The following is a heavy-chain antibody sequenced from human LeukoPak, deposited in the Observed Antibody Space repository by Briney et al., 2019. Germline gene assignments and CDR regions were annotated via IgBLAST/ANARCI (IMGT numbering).Heavy chain of an antibody. CDR2: IKQDGSEK. CDR1: GFASSSYW. D-gene: IGHD2-15*01. V-gene: IGHV3-7*01. Sequence: GRSLRLSCAASGFASSSYWMSWVRQAPGKGLEWVANIKQDGSEKYYVDSVKGRFTISRDNAKNSLYLQMNSLRAEDTAVYYCARGEVVVVAATILTSFDYWAREPWSPSPQ. J-gene: IGHJ4*02. CDR3: ARGEVVVVAATILTSFDY.